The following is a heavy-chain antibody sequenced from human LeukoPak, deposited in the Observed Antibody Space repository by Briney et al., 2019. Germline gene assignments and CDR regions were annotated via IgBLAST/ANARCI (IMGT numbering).Heavy chain of an antibody. V-gene: IGHV3-64*01. Sequence: GGSLRLSCAASGFTFSSYALHWVRRAPGKGLEYVSGISSNGGSTYYANSVQGRFTISRDNSKNTVYLQMNSLRVEDTAIYYCARGQEFDDGVFDSWGQGTLVTVSS. CDR1: GFTFSSYA. CDR2: ISSNGGST. D-gene: IGHD1-1*01. CDR3: ARGQEFDDGVFDS. J-gene: IGHJ4*02.